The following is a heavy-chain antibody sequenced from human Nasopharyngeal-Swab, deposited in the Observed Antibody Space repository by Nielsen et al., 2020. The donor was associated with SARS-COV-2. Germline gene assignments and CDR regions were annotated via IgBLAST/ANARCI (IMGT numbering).Heavy chain of an antibody. CDR2: INPYSGDT. V-gene: IGHV1-2*02. CDR3: ARDYYDNYDSDY. J-gene: IGHJ4*02. CDR1: GYTFTDYY. Sequence: ASVKVSCKTSGYTFTDYYIHWVRQVPGQGLEWVGCINPYSGDTKYAQKFQGRVTVTRDTSRSTAYIKLSRLRSDDTAVYYCARDYYDNYDSDYWGQGTLVTVSS. D-gene: IGHD3-22*01.